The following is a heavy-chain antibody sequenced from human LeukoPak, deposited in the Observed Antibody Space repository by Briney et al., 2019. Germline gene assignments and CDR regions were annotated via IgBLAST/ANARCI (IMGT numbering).Heavy chain of an antibody. Sequence: GGSLRLSCAASGFSFSDAWMSWVRQIPGKGLEWVGRIESKTDGGTTDYAAPAKGRFTISRDDSTNTLYLQMNSLKSEDTAVYYCTTYGSGRKFDYWGQGILVTVSS. J-gene: IGHJ4*02. V-gene: IGHV3-15*04. CDR3: TTYGSGRKFDY. CDR2: IESKTDGGTT. D-gene: IGHD3-10*01. CDR1: GFSFSDAW.